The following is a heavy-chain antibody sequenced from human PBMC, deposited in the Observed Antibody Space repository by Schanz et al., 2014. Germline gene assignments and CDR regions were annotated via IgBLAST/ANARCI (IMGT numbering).Heavy chain of an antibody. V-gene: IGHV3-11*01. J-gene: IGHJ3*02. D-gene: IGHD7-27*01. CDR3: ARENLNWEAFDI. Sequence: VQLVESGGDLVQPGRSLRLSCVASGFTVSSNYMSWVRQAPGKGLEWLSYISRDGTTSYYADSVKGRFTISSDTAKNSLYLEMTSLRGEDTAVYYCARENLNWEAFDIWGQGTVVTVSS. CDR2: ISRDGTTS. CDR1: GFTVSSNY.